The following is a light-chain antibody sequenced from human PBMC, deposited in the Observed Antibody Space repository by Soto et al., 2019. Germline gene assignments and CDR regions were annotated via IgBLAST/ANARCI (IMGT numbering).Light chain of an antibody. CDR1: SSDVDDYNY. V-gene: IGLV2-14*01. CDR2: EVV. Sequence: QSALTQPASVSGSPGQSITISCTGTSSDVDDYNYVSWFQQHPGKAPKLMIYEVVNRPSGVSSRFSGSRSGNTASLTISGRRAEDEADYYCSSYRSDNTLYVFGSGTKVTVL. CDR3: SSYRSDNTLYV. J-gene: IGLJ1*01.